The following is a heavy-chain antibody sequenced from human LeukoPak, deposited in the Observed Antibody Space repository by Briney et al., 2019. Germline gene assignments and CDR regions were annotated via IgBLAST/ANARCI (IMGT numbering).Heavy chain of an antibody. Sequence: ASVKVSCKASGYTFTSCYMHWVRQAPGQGREWMGIINPSGGSTSYALKFQGRVTMTRDTSTSTVYMELSSLRSEDTAVYYCARGGSSRRFDYWGQGTLVTVSS. CDR1: GYTFTSCY. CDR3: ARGGSSRRFDY. D-gene: IGHD6-13*01. CDR2: INPSGGST. V-gene: IGHV1-46*01. J-gene: IGHJ4*02.